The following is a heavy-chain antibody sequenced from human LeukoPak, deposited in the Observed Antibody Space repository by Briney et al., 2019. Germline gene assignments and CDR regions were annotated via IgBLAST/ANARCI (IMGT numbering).Heavy chain of an antibody. CDR3: ARPSAYGSLFDF. CDR1: EFTLSSYS. CDR2: ISSKSSPI. J-gene: IGHJ4*02. Sequence: GGSLRLSCAASEFTLSSYSMNWVRQAPGKGLEWVSYISSKSSPIYYADSVKGRFTISRDNSKNTLYLQMNSLRVEDTAVYYCARPSAYGSLFDFWGQGTLATVSS. V-gene: IGHV3-48*01. D-gene: IGHD2-21*01.